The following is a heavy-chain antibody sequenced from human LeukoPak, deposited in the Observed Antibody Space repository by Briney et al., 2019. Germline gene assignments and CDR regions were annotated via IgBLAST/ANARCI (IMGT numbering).Heavy chain of an antibody. CDR1: RFTLSTYS. CDR2: IDSSGSYM. J-gene: IGHJ4*02. D-gene: IGHD3-22*01. V-gene: IGHV3-21*01. CDR3: ARDRGYSDRSRYYPYYFDS. Sequence: GGSLRLSCAASRFTLSTYSMNWVRQAPGKGLEWVSSIDSSGSYMYYADSVKRRFTISRDNAKNSLYLQMISLRVEDTAVYYCARDRGYSDRSRYYPYYFDSWGQGTLVTVSS.